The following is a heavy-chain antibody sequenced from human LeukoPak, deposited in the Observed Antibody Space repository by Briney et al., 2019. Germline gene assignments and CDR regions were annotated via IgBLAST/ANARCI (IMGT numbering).Heavy chain of an antibody. D-gene: IGHD6-19*01. Sequence: GGTLRLSCAASGFTFSSYSMNWVRQAPGKRLEWVSSISSSSSYIYYADSVKGRFTISRDNAKNSLYLQMNSLRAEDTAVYYCARDSSSGWYSFDYWGQGTLVTVSS. J-gene: IGHJ4*02. CDR1: GFTFSSYS. CDR3: ARDSSSGWYSFDY. CDR2: ISSSSSYI. V-gene: IGHV3-21*01.